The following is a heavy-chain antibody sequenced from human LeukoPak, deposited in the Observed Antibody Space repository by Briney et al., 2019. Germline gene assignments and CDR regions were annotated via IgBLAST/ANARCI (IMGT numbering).Heavy chain of an antibody. V-gene: IGHV4-59*01. CDR2: IYYSGST. CDR3: ARDGCSSTSCYTYYYMDV. CDR1: GGSISSYY. J-gene: IGHJ6*03. Sequence: PSETLSLTCTVSGGSISSYYWSWIRQPPGKGLEWIGYIYYSGSTNYNPSLKSRVTISVDTSKNQFSLKLSSVTAADTAVYYCARDGCSSTSCYTYYYMDVWGKGTTVTVSS. D-gene: IGHD2-2*02.